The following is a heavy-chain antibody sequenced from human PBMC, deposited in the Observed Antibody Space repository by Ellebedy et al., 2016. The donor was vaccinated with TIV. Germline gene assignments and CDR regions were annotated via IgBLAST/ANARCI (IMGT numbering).Heavy chain of an antibody. V-gene: IGHV1-2*02. Sequence: ASVKVSXXTSGSSFTDYYMHWVRQAPGQGLEWMAWINPYNGDTNYAPKFQGRVTVTRDTSLGTTYMELTRLTTADTAVFYCTRYRFGTAHQFDYWGQGTLVTVSS. CDR2: INPYNGDT. CDR3: TRYRFGTAHQFDY. D-gene: IGHD1-1*01. J-gene: IGHJ4*02. CDR1: GSSFTDYY.